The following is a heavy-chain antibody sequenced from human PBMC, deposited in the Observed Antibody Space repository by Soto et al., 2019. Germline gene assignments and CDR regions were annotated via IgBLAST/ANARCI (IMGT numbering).Heavy chain of an antibody. J-gene: IGHJ3*02. D-gene: IGHD3-3*02. CDR1: GGSISSSNW. CDR2: IYHSGST. CDR3: ARVLGNDAFDI. V-gene: IGHV4-4*02. Sequence: QVQLQESGPGLVKPSGTLSLTCAVSGGSISSSNWWSWVRQPPGKGLEWVGEIYHSGSTNYNPSRKGXXTXPXXKSKNQFSLKLSSVTAADTAVYYCARVLGNDAFDIWGQGTMVTVSS.